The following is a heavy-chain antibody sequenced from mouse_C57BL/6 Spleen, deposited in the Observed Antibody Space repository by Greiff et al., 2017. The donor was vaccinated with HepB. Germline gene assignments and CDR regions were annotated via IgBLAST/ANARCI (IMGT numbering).Heavy chain of an antibody. CDR3: TTEDYGNLDY. CDR2: IDPENGDT. Sequence: VQLQQSGAELVRPGASVKLSCTASGFNIKDDYMHWVKQSPEQGLEWIGWIDPENGDTEYASKFQGKATITADTSSNTAYLQLSSLTSEDTAVYYCTTEDYGNLDYWGQGTTLTVSS. J-gene: IGHJ2*01. V-gene: IGHV14-4*01. D-gene: IGHD2-1*01. CDR1: GFNIKDDY.